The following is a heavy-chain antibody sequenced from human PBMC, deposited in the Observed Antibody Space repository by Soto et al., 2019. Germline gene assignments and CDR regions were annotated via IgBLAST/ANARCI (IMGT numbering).Heavy chain of an antibody. D-gene: IGHD5-12*01. V-gene: IGHV4-59*01. CDR1: GDSISNYY. CDR3: ASGNDYEEFGAVGM. CDR2: IYYSGNT. J-gene: IGHJ3*02. Sequence: QVQLQESGPGLVKPSETLSLTCTVSGDSISNYYWCWIRQPPGKGLEWIGYIYYSGNTNYNPSLKIRVTISVYTSKSQFSLTLSSVTAADTAVYYCASGNDYEEFGAVGMWGQGTMVTVSS.